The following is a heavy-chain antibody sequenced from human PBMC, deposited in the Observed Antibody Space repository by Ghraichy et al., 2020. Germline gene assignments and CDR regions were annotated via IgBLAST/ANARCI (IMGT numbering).Heavy chain of an antibody. CDR1: GGSISSGSFH. Sequence: SETLSLTCTVSGGSISSGSFHWGWIRQPPGKGLEWIGSIYYSGSTYYNSSLKSRVTISVDTSKNQFSLKLRSVTAADTAVYYCARHASGTGRGPYYFDFWGQGTLVTVSS. V-gene: IGHV4-39*01. D-gene: IGHD3-3*01. CDR3: ARHASGTGRGPYYFDF. CDR2: IYYSGST. J-gene: IGHJ4*02.